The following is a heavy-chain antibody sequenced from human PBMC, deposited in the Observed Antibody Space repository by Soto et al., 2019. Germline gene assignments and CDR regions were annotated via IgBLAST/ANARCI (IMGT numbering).Heavy chain of an antibody. V-gene: IGHV4-39*01. J-gene: IGHJ6*02. D-gene: IGHD1-7*01. CDR2: IYYSGST. CDR1: GGSISSSSYY. Sequence: QLQLQESGPGLVKPSETLSLTCTVSGGSISSSSYYWGWIRQPPGKGLEWIGSIYYSGSTYYNPSLKSRVTISVDTSKNQFSLKLSSVTAADTAVYYCASCPNWNYATPWYYYYSMDVWGQGTTVTVSS. CDR3: ASCPNWNYATPWYYYYSMDV.